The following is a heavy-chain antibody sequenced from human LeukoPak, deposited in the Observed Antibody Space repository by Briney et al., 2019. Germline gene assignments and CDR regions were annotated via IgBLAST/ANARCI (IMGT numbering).Heavy chain of an antibody. CDR2: ISVRGGST. D-gene: IGHD1-20*01. V-gene: IGHV3-23*01. J-gene: IGHJ4*02. CDR3: AKDRLTGTPYYFDY. CDR1: GXTFSSYA. Sequence: GGSLRLSCAASGXTFSSYAMSWVRQAPGKGLEWVSGISVRGGSTYYADSVKGRFTISRDNSKNTLYLQMASLRAEDTAVYYCAKDRLTGTPYYFDYWGQGTLVTVSS.